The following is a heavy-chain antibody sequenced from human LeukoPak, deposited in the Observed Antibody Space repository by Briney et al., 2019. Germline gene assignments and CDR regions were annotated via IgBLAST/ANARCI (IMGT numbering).Heavy chain of an antibody. CDR1: GFTFSSYA. D-gene: IGHD3-22*01. CDR3: AKQSLYDSSGHFHY. J-gene: IGHJ4*02. Sequence: PGGSLRLSCAASGFTFSSYAMTWVRQAPGKGLEWVSTITGSGGYTYYADSVKGRFTISRDNSKNTLFLRMNSLRVEDTAVYFCAKQSLYDSSGHFHYWGQGTLVTVSS. V-gene: IGHV3-23*01. CDR2: ITGSGGYT.